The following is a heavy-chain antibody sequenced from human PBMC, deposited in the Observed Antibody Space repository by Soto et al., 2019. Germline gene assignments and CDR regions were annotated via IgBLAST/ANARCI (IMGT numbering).Heavy chain of an antibody. J-gene: IGHJ5*02. D-gene: IGHD3-16*01. CDR2: IYWDDDK. V-gene: IGHV2-5*02. CDR1: GFSLTTCGVG. Sequence: QITLKESGPTLVKPTQTLTLTCTFSGFSLTTCGVGVGWIRQPPGKALECLALIYWDDDKRYSPSLQSRLSITKDTPKNQVVLTMTNVDPVDTATYYCAHIPNYYQYDWFDPWGQGTLVSVSS. CDR3: AHIPNYYQYDWFDP.